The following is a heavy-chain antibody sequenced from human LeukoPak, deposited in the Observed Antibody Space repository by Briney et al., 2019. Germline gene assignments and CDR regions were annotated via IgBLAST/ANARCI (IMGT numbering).Heavy chain of an antibody. J-gene: IGHJ4*02. CDR1: GGTFNNYA. V-gene: IGHV1-69*06. CDR2: VVPMFGTR. D-gene: IGHD5-12*01. CDR3: ATEPSRSYSFDHLDF. Sequence: SVKVSCKTSGGTFNNYAISWVRQAPGQGLEWMGRVVPMFGTRNYPQTFRGRVNITADKATNTVYMELRSLRAEDTAIYYCATEPSRSYSFDHLDFWGLGTPVTVSS.